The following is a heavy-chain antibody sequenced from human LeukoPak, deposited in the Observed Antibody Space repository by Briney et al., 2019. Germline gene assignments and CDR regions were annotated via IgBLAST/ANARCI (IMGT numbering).Heavy chain of an antibody. J-gene: IGHJ6*03. CDR3: ARVPATYYYYYYMDV. Sequence: ASVKVSCKASGYTFTSYGISWLRQAPGQGLEWMGWVSGYNGNTNYAQKFQGRVTMTTDTSTSTAYMELRSLRSDDTAVYYCARVPATYYYYYYMDVWGKGTTVTVSS. CDR1: GYTFTSYG. CDR2: VSGYNGNT. V-gene: IGHV1-18*01.